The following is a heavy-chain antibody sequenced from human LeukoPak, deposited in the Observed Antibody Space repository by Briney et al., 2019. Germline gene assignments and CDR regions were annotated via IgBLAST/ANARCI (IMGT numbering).Heavy chain of an antibody. CDR2: ISSSSSYI. CDR3: ARVPELELPYY. Sequence: GGSLRLSCAASGFTFSSYSMNWVRQAPGKGLEWVSSISSSSSYIYYADSVKGRFTISRDNAKNSLYLQMNSLRAEDTAVYYCARVPELELPYYWGQGTLVTVSS. V-gene: IGHV3-21*01. D-gene: IGHD1-7*01. CDR1: GFTFSSYS. J-gene: IGHJ4*02.